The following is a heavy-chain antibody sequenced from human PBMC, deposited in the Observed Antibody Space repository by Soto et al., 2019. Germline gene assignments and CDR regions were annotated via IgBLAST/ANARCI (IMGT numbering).Heavy chain of an antibody. J-gene: IGHJ4*02. CDR1: GGSISSGDYY. CDR2: IYYSGST. D-gene: IGHD1-26*01. V-gene: IGHV4-30-4*01. CDR3: ARHRSTYSCYFDY. Sequence: SETLSLTCTVSGGSISSGDYYWSWIRQPPGKGLEWIGYIYYSGSTNYNPSLKSRVTISVDTSKSQFSLKLSSVTAADTAVFYCARHRSTYSCYFDYWGQGTLVTVSS.